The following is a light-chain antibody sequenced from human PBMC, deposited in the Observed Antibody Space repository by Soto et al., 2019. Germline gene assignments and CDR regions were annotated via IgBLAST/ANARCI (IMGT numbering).Light chain of an antibody. CDR2: YKSDSDN. CDR3: VIWHGYGWV. V-gene: IGLV5-45*01. CDR1: SGFDVGTYK. J-gene: IGLJ3*02. Sequence: QAVVTQPPSLSASPGASASLTCTLRSGFDVGTYKIYWYQQRPGSPPQYLLTYKSDSDNQQGSGVPSRFSGSKDASANAGIFLISGLQSDDEADYYCVIWHGYGWVFGGGTKVTVL.